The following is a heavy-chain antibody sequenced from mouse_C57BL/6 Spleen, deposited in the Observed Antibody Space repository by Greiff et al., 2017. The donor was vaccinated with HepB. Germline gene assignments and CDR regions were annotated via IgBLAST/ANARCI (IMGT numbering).Heavy chain of an antibody. CDR1: GFTFSSYA. D-gene: IGHD2-4*01. CDR3: ARKRDYLYAMDY. V-gene: IGHV5-4*01. Sequence: EVQRVESGGGLVKPGGSLKLSCAASGFTFSSYAMSWVRQTPEKRLEWVATISDGGSYTYYPDNVTGRFTISRDNAKNNLYLQMSHLKSEDTAMYYCARKRDYLYAMDYWGQGTSVTVSS. CDR2: ISDGGSYT. J-gene: IGHJ4*01.